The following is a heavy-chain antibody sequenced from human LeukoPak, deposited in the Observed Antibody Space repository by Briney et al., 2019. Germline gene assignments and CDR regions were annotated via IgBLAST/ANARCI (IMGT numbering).Heavy chain of an antibody. Sequence: GGSLRLSRAASGFTFSTYWMHWVRQAPGKGLVWVSRINSDGSHTSYADSVKGRFTISRDNAKKTLYLQMNNLRAEDTAVYYCATGGGGSEYWGQGTLVTVSS. J-gene: IGHJ4*02. D-gene: IGHD3-16*01. V-gene: IGHV3-74*01. CDR2: INSDGSHT. CDR1: GFTFSTYW. CDR3: ATGGGGSEY.